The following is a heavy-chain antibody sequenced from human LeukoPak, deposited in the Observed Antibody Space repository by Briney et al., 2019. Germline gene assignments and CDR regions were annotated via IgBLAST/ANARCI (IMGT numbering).Heavy chain of an antibody. V-gene: IGHV1-69*04. CDR1: GGTFSSYA. CDR2: IIPILGIA. J-gene: IGHJ4*02. D-gene: IGHD4-23*01. Sequence: ASVKVSCKASGGTFSSYAISWVRQAPGQGLEWMGRIIPILGIANYAQKFQGRVTITADKSTSTAYMELSSLRSEDTAVYYCAAGVGGNPSRVWDYWGQGTLVTVSS. CDR3: AAGVGGNPSRVWDY.